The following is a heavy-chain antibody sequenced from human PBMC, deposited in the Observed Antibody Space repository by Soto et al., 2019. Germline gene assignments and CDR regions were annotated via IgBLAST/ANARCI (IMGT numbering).Heavy chain of an antibody. V-gene: IGHV1-46*01. CDR1: GYTFSNYY. CDR3: ARVNTLIRALDGFDI. D-gene: IGHD3-10*01. CDR2: INPSDAST. J-gene: IGHJ3*02. Sequence: ASVKVSCKASGYTFSNYYMHWLRQAPGQGLEWMGVINPSDASTNNAQKFRGRVTMTRDTSTSTIYMELSSLRSEDTAMYYCARVNTLIRALDGFDIWGQGTMVTVSS.